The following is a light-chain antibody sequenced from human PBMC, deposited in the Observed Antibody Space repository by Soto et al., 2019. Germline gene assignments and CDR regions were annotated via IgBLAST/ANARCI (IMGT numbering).Light chain of an antibody. V-gene: IGKV3-15*01. J-gene: IGKJ1*01. CDR3: QQYFEWSPMT. Sequence: PGDSATLSFWATETVPTNLAGYQQKPSQAPRLLITGASTRAAGISDRVLGSGSGTEFTLPISSLRYEDAAIYYCQQYFEWSPMTFGQGTKVEI. CDR1: ETVPTN. CDR2: GAS.